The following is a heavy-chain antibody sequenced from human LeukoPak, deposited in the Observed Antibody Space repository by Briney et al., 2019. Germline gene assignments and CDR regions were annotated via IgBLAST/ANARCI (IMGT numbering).Heavy chain of an antibody. V-gene: IGHV3-23*01. D-gene: IGHD6-19*01. CDR1: GFTFSNHA. Sequence: SGGSLRLSCVASGFTFSNHAMTWVRQAPGKGLEWVSAISASGVDTFYAPSVKGRFTISRDNSKNTLYLQINGLRAEDTAIYYCAKVPAVAEGMVAFDIWGQGTMVTVSS. CDR2: ISASGVDT. J-gene: IGHJ3*02. CDR3: AKVPAVAEGMVAFDI.